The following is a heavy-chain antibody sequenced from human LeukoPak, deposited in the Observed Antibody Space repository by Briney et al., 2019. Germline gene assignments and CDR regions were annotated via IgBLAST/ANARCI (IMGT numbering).Heavy chain of an antibody. CDR2: INHSGST. J-gene: IGHJ4*02. D-gene: IGHD6-13*01. CDR1: GGSFSGYY. V-gene: IGHV4-34*01. CDR3: ARARYSSSWYRRYFDY. Sequence: SETLSLTCAVYGGSFSGYYWSWIRQPPGKGLEWIGEINHSGSTNYNPPLKSRVTISVDTSKNQFSLKLSSVTAADTAVYYCARARYSSSWYRRYFDYWGQGTLVTVSS.